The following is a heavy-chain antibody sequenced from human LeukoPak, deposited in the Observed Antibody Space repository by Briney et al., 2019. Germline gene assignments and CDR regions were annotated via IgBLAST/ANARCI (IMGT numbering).Heavy chain of an antibody. V-gene: IGHV1-69*05. Sequence: SVKVSCKASGGTFSSYAISWVRQAPGQGLEWMGGIIPIFGTANYAQKFQGRVTVTRDMSTSTAYMELSSLRSEDTAVYYCAADTRAVEQNWNDGTDYWGQGTLVTVSS. D-gene: IGHD1-1*01. J-gene: IGHJ4*02. CDR1: GGTFSSYA. CDR2: IIPIFGTA. CDR3: AADTRAVEQNWNDGTDY.